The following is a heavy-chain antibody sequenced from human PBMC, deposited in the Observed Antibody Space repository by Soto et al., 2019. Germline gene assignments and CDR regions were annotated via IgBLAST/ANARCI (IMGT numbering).Heavy chain of an antibody. CDR2: ISTSGVIT. J-gene: IGHJ4*02. Sequence: AGGSLRLSCVVSGFTFSSYGMSWVRQAPGEGLEWVSGISTSGVITHYADSVKGRFSISRDNSKDTLYLQMNSLRVEDTAVYYCAKAGAGSTYGYYFDSWGQGALVTVSS. D-gene: IGHD5-18*01. V-gene: IGHV3-23*01. CDR1: GFTFSSYG. CDR3: AKAGAGSTYGYYFDS.